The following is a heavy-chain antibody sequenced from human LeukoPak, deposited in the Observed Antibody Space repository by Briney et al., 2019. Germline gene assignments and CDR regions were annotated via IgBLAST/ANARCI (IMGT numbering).Heavy chain of an antibody. J-gene: IGHJ4*02. CDR1: GFTFNSYY. CDR3: AREEFGVDY. Sequence: PGGSLRLSCAASGFTFNSYYMNWVRQAPGKGLVWVSRINRDGSDTIYADSVKGRFTISRDNAKNTLFLQMNSLRAEDTAVYYCAREEFGVDYWGQGTLVTVSS. CDR2: INRDGSDT. D-gene: IGHD3-10*01. V-gene: IGHV3-74*01.